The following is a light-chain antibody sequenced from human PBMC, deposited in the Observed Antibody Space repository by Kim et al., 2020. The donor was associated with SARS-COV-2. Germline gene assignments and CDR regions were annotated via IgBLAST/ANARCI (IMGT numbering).Light chain of an antibody. CDR2: DVS. CDR1: SSDVGGYNY. CDR3: CSYAGSYTWV. Sequence: GQAVTISCTGTSSDVGGYNYVPWYQQHPGKAPKLIISDVSERPSGVPDRFSGSKSGNTASLTISGLQAEDEADYFCCSYAGSYTWVFGGGTQLTVL. J-gene: IGLJ2*01. V-gene: IGLV2-11*03.